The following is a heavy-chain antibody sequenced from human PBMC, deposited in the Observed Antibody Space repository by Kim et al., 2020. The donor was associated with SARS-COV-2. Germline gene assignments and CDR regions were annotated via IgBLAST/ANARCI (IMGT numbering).Heavy chain of an antibody. CDR2: STR. Sequence: STRYYAEPVKGRFTTSRANARNSLYLQMNSLRDEDTAVYYCASEKDAFDIWGQGTMVTVSS. J-gene: IGHJ3*02. CDR3: ASEKDAFDI. V-gene: IGHV3-48*02.